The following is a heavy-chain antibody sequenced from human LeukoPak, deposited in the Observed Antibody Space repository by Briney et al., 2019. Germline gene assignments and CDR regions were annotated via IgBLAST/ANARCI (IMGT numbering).Heavy chain of an antibody. D-gene: IGHD3-22*01. Sequence: GGSLRLSCAASGFTFDDYAMHWVRQAPGQGLEWVSGISWNSGSMGYADSVKGRFTISRDNAKNSLYLQMNSLRAEDTALYYCAKGGIPYYYDSSGYFFYFDYWGQGTLVTVSS. CDR3: AKGGIPYYYDSSGYFFYFDY. CDR2: ISWNSGSM. CDR1: GFTFDDYA. V-gene: IGHV3-9*01. J-gene: IGHJ4*02.